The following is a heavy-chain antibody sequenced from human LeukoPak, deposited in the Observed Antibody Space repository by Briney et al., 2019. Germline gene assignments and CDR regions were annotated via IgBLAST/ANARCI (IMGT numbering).Heavy chain of an antibody. CDR2: IYSGGST. CDR1: GFTFSSYA. D-gene: IGHD3-10*01. J-gene: IGHJ6*03. Sequence: GGSLRLSCAASGFTFSSYAMSWVRQAPGKGLEWVSVIYSGGSTYYADSVKGRFTISRDNSKNTLYLQMNSLRAEDTAVYYCASFGWYYYYMDVWGKGTTVTISS. CDR3: ASFGWYYYYMDV. V-gene: IGHV3-66*01.